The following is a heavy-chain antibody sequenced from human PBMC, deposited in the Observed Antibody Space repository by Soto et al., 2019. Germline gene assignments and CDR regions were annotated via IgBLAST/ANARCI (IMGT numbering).Heavy chain of an antibody. CDR2: ISAYNGNT. J-gene: IGHJ6*02. Sequence: QVQLVQSGAEVKKPGASLRFSCRASGNTFPTYVFAGVGRAPGQGLEGRGGISAYNGNTNYAQKLKGRVTMTTDTSTSTAYMELRSLRSDDTAVYYCARDLRYGGYVYYYYGMDVWGQGTTVTVSS. CDR1: GNTFPTYV. V-gene: IGHV1-18*04. D-gene: IGHD5-12*01. CDR3: ARDLRYGGYVYYYYGMDV.